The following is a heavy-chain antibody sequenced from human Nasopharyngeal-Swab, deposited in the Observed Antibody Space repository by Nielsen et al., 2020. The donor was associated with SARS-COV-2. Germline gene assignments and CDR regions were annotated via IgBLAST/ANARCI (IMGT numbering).Heavy chain of an antibody. CDR1: GFTFSDYY. J-gene: IGHJ4*02. D-gene: IGHD3-22*01. CDR3: ARSEDYYDSSGYYYVEGYFDY. V-gene: IGHV3-33*08. Sequence: GGSLRLSCAASGFTFSDYYMSWIRQAPGKGLEWVAVIWYDGSNKYYADSVKGRFTISRDNSKNTLYLQMNSLRAEDTAVYYCARSEDYYDSSGYYYVEGYFDYWGQGTLVTVSS. CDR2: IWYDGSNK.